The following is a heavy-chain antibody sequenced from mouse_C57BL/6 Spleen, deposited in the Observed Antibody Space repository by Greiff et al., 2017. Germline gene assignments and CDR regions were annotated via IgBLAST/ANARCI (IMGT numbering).Heavy chain of an antibody. J-gene: IGHJ4*01. CDR1: GYTFTSYW. CDR3: ARPLYDCGSSDYYAMGY. Sequence: QVQLQQPGAELVKPGASVKLSCKASGYTFTSYWMHWVKQRPGQGLEWIGMIHPNSGSTNYNEKFKSKATLTVDKSSSTAYMQLSSLTSADSAVYYCARPLYDCGSSDYYAMGYWGQGTSVTVSS. CDR2: IHPNSGST. V-gene: IGHV1-64*01. D-gene: IGHD1-1*01.